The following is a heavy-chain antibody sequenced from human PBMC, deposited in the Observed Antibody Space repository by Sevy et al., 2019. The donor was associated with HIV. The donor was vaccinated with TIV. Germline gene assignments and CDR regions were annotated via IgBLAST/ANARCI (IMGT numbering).Heavy chain of an antibody. Sequence: SETLSLTCTVSGYSITTDYYWGWIRQPPGKGLEWIGSIYRSGSTYYNPSLKSRVSMSVDSSKNQLSLKLRSVTAADTAVYFCATYDFWSGSVVDYWGRRTLVTDSS. CDR1: GYSITTDYY. D-gene: IGHD3-3*01. CDR2: IYRSGST. V-gene: IGHV4-38-2*02. CDR3: ATYDFWSGSVVDY. J-gene: IGHJ4*02.